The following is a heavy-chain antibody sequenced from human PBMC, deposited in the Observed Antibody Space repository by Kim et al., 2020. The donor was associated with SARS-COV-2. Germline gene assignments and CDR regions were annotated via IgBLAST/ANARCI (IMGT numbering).Heavy chain of an antibody. CDR1: GYTFTSYW. CDR3: ARHEGMATIGGRGLAY. D-gene: IGHD5-12*01. CDR2: IYPGDSDT. V-gene: IGHV5-51*01. J-gene: IGHJ4*02. Sequence: GESLKISCKGSGYTFTSYWIGWVRQMPGKGLEWMGIIYPGDSDTRYSPSFQGQVTISADKSISTAYLQWSRLKASDTAMYYCARHEGMATIGGRGLAYWGQGTLVTVSS.